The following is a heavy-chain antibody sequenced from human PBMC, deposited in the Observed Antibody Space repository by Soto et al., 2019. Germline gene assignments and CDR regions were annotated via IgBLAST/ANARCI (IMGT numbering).Heavy chain of an antibody. CDR1: GFSVSDAW. D-gene: IGHD1-26*01. CDR3: AKDLPIVGATRDAFDI. J-gene: IGHJ3*02. Sequence: GGSLRLSCAASGFSVSDAWINWVRQTPGKGLEWVSAISGSGGSTYYADSVKGRFTISRDNSKNTLYLQMNSLRAEDTAVYYCAKDLPIVGATRDAFDIWGQGTMVTVSS. CDR2: ISGSGGST. V-gene: IGHV3-23*01.